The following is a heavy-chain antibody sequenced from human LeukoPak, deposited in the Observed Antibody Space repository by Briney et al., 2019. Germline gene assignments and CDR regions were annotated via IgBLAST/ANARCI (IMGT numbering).Heavy chain of an antibody. J-gene: IGHJ3*02. CDR1: GVTVSSYA. V-gene: IGHV3-30-3*01. Sequence: PGRSLRLSCAASGVTVSSYALHWVRQAPGKGLEWVAVLSSDGNNKYYADSLKGRLTVSRDTSRNMLYLQVDGLRADDTDVYYCARGKSAFDIWGQGTMVIVSP. CDR3: ARGKSAFDI. CDR2: LSSDGNNK.